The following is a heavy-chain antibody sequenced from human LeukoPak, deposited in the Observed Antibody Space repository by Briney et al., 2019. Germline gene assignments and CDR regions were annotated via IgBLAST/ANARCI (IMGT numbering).Heavy chain of an antibody. CDR3: ARGVGFPGTYYYYYMDV. V-gene: IGHV4-59*01. CDR1: GGSISSYY. Sequence: SETLSLTCTVSGGSISSYYWSWIRQPPGKGLEWSGYIYYSGSTNYNPSLKSRVTISVDTSKNQFSLKLSSVTAADTAVYYCARGVGFPGTYYYYYMDVWGKGTTVTVSS. CDR2: IYYSGST. D-gene: IGHD3-10*01. J-gene: IGHJ6*03.